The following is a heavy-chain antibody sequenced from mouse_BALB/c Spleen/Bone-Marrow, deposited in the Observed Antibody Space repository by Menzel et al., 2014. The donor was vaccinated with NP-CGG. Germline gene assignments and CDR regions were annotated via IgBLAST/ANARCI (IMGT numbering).Heavy chain of an antibody. CDR1: GYTFTSYW. V-gene: IGHV1S22*01. CDR3: TNHYFDY. Sequence: LQQSGSELVRPGASVKLSCKASGYTFTSYWMHWVKQRPGQGLEWIGNIYPGSGSTNYDEKFKSKATLTVDTSSSTAYRHPNTLTSEDSAVYSCTNHYFDYWGQGPTPTVSS. J-gene: IGHJ2*01. CDR2: IYPGSGST.